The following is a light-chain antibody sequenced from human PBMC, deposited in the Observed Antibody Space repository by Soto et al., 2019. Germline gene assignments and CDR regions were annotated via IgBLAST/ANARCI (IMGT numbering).Light chain of an antibody. V-gene: IGLV1-40*01. CDR1: SSNIGAGYD. J-gene: IGLJ1*01. CDR3: QSYDSSLSAPDV. Sequence: QSVLTQPPSVSGAPGQRVTISCTGSSSNIGAGYDVHWYQQFPGTAPKLLIYGNFNRPSGVPDRFSGSKSGTSASLAITGLQAEDEADYYCQSYDSSLSAPDVFGTGTKLTVL. CDR2: GNF.